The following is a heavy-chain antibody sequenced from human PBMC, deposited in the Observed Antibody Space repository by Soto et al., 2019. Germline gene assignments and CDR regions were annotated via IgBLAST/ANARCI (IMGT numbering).Heavy chain of an antibody. Sequence: SETLPVTCTVSGCSVSSGTYYWSWIRQPPGKGLERIGLSYYSGSTNYNPSHKSRVTISVDTSKNQFSLKLSSVTAADTAVYYCARDLRYYDSSGYYGAVWFDPWGQGTLVTVS. CDR3: ARDLRYYDSSGYYGAVWFDP. CDR2: SYYSGST. J-gene: IGHJ5*02. CDR1: GCSVSSGTYY. V-gene: IGHV4-61*01. D-gene: IGHD3-22*01.